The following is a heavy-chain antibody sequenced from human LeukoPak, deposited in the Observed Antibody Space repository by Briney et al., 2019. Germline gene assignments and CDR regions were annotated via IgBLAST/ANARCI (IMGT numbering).Heavy chain of an antibody. Sequence: PGGSLRLSCAASGFTFSNSGMHWVRQAPGKGLEWVAVIWYDGSNEYYADAVKGRFIISRDNSKNPVHLQMNSLRVEDTSVYYCAREISMFVNAFDLWGQGTLVAVSS. CDR1: GFTFSNSG. CDR3: AREISMFVNAFDL. CDR2: IWYDGSNE. D-gene: IGHD3-10*02. V-gene: IGHV3-33*01. J-gene: IGHJ3*01.